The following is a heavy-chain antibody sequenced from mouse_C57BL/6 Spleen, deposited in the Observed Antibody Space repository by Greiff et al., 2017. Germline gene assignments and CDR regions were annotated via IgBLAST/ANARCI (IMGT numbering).Heavy chain of an antibody. D-gene: IGHD2-4*01. CDR3: ARWDDYDAGDFDY. CDR2: IDPSDSYT. V-gene: IGHV1-69*01. Sequence: QVQLQQPGAELVMPGASVKLSCKASGYTFTSYWMHWVKQRPGQGLEWIGEIDPSDSYTNYNQKFKGKSTLTVDKSSSTAYMQLSSLTSEDSAVYYCARWDDYDAGDFDYWGQGTTLTVSS. CDR1: GYTFTSYW. J-gene: IGHJ2*01.